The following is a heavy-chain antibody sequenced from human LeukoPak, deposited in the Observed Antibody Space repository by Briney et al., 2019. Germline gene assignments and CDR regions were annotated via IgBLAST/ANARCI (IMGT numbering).Heavy chain of an antibody. CDR3: ARDLPAGDGMDV. D-gene: IGHD2-2*01. Sequence: GGSLRLSCAASGFTVSSNYMSWVRQAPGKGLEWVSVIYSGGSTYYADSVKGRFTISRDNSKNTLYLQMNSLRAEDTAVYYCARDLPAGDGMDVWGQGTTVTVSS. V-gene: IGHV3-66*01. CDR1: GFTVSSNY. CDR2: IYSGGST. J-gene: IGHJ6*02.